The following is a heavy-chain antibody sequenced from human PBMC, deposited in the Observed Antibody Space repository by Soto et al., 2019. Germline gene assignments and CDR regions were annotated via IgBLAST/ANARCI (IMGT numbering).Heavy chain of an antibody. CDR1: GDTFTNYD. Sequence: QVQLMHSGAEVEKPGASVTVSCKASGDTFTNYDIKWVRQATGQGLEWMGWMNPNSGNTGYAQKFQGRVTMTRNTSISTAYMELSSLRSEDTAVYYCARGRIGMDVWGQGTTVTVSS. V-gene: IGHV1-8*01. CDR3: ARGRIGMDV. CDR2: MNPNSGNT. J-gene: IGHJ6*02.